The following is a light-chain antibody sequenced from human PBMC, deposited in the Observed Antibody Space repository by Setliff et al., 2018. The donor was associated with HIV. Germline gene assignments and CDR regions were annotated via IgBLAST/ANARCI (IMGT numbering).Light chain of an antibody. V-gene: IGLV2-11*01. CDR3: CSYAGTYTYI. J-gene: IGLJ1*01. CDR1: SSDVGAYNY. Sequence: ALTQPRSVSGSPGQSVTLPCTGSSSDVGAYNYVSWYQQYPGKAPKLIIYDVSKRPSGVPDRFSGSKSGDTASLTISGLQSEDEADYYCCSYAGTYTYIFGSGTKVTVL. CDR2: DVS.